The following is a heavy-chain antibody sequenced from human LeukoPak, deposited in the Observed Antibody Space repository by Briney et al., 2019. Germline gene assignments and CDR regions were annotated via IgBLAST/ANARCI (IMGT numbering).Heavy chain of an antibody. CDR2: ISSSSSYI. CDR1: GFTFSSYS. D-gene: IGHD5-12*01. CDR3: ARVEPEGYSGGVFDY. V-gene: IGHV3-21*01. J-gene: IGHJ4*02. Sequence: PGGSLRLSCAASGFTFSSYSMNWVRQAPGKGLEWVSSISSSSSYIYYADSVKGRFTISRDNAKNSLYLQMNSLRAEDTAVYYCARVEPEGYSGGVFDYWGQGTLVTVSS.